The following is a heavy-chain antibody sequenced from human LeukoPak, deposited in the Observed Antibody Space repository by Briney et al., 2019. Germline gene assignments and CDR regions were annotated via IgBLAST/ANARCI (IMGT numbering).Heavy chain of an antibody. V-gene: IGHV4-59*01. Sequence: SETLSLTCTVSGGSLRADYWNWIRQPPSQELEWIGYIYYSGSTTYNPSLKSRVTMSVDTAKNQFSLKLRSVTAADTAVYYCARGDFCSKSNCYLRPMDVWGKGTTVTVSS. D-gene: IGHD3-3*01. CDR2: IYYSGST. CDR3: ARGDFCSKSNCYLRPMDV. J-gene: IGHJ6*03. CDR1: GGSLRADY.